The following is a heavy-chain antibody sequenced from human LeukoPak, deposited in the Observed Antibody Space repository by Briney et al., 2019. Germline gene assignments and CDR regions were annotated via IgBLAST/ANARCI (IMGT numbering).Heavy chain of an antibody. D-gene: IGHD3-22*01. J-gene: IGHJ4*02. CDR3: ARSYYYDSSGYADY. CDR2: ISYDGSNK. CDR1: GFTFSSYA. Sequence: GGSLRLSCAASGFTFSSYAMHWVRQAPGKGLEGVAVISYDGSNKYYADSVKGRFTISRDNSKNTLYLQMNSLRAEDTAVYYCARSYYYDSSGYADYWGQGTLVTVSS. V-gene: IGHV3-30-3*01.